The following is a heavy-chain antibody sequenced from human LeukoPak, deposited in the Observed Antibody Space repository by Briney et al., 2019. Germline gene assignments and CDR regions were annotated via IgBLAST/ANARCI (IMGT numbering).Heavy chain of an antibody. CDR1: GGSISSYY. CDR2: IYYSGST. D-gene: IGHD6-6*01. V-gene: IGHV4-59*08. CDR3: ARHAMGPGAARPTLDY. Sequence: SETLSLTCTVSGGSISSYYWSWIRQPPGKGLEWIGYIYYSGSTNYNPSLKSRVTISVDTSKNQYSLKLSSVTAADTAVYYCARHAMGPGAARPTLDYWGQGTLVTVSS. J-gene: IGHJ4*02.